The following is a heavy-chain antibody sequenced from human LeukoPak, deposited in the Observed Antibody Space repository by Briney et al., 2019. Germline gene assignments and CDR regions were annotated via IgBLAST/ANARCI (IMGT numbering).Heavy chain of an antibody. J-gene: IGHJ6*02. Sequence: PGGSLRLSCAASGFTFSSYAMSWVRQAPGKGLEWVSAISGSGGSTYYADSVKGRFTISRDNSKNTLYLQMNSLRAEDTAVYYCATDGYTYYYYGMDAWGQGTTVTVSS. CDR2: ISGSGGST. CDR1: GFTFSSYA. CDR3: ATDGYTYYYYGMDA. D-gene: IGHD5-24*01. V-gene: IGHV3-23*01.